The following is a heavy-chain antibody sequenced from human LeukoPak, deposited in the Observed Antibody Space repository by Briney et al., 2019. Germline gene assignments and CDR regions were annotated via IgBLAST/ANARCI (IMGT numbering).Heavy chain of an antibody. CDR1: GGSISTYY. CDR2: IYYSGST. J-gene: IGHJ3*02. V-gene: IGHV4-59*01. CDR3: ARDRLPSSGYNYGYLEPFDI. Sequence: PSETLSLTCTVSGGSISTYYWSWMRQSPGKGLEWIGYIYYSGSTNYNPSLKSRVTISVDTSKNQFSLKLSSVTAADTAVYYCARDRLPSSGYNYGYLEPFDIWGQGTMVTVFS. D-gene: IGHD5-18*01.